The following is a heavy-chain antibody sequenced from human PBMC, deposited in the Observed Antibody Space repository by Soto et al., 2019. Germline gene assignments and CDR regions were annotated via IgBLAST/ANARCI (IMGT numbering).Heavy chain of an antibody. V-gene: IGHV1-18*01. J-gene: IGHJ4*02. CDR3: ARDLGFSSSKALDF. CDR1: GYGFTIYG. CDR2: ISPYNGNA. Sequence: SVKVSCKASGYGFTIYGLSWVRQAPGQGLEWMAWISPYNGNANYAQKFQGRVSMTTDASTSTAYMELRSLRSDDTAVYYCARDLGFSSSKALDFWGQGEQVTVSS. D-gene: IGHD6-19*01.